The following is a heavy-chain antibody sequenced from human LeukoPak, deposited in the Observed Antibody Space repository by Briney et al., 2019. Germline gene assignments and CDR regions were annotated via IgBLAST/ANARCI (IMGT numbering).Heavy chain of an antibody. D-gene: IGHD7-27*01. V-gene: IGHV3-23*01. CDR1: GFTFSSYG. CDR2: ISGSGGSP. J-gene: IGHJ4*02. Sequence: PGGSLRLSCAASGFTFSSYGMNWVRQAPGKGLEWVSAISGSGGSPYYADSVKGRFTISRDSSKNTLYLQMNSLRAEDTAVYYCARDLAWGAFDYWGQGILVAVSS. CDR3: ARDLAWGAFDY.